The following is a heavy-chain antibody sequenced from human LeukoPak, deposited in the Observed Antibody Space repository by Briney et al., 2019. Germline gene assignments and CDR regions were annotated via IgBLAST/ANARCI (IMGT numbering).Heavy chain of an antibody. V-gene: IGHV4-34*01. CDR1: GGSISSGGYY. CDR3: ARWSCSSTSCFGYYYYGMDV. D-gene: IGHD2-2*01. J-gene: IGHJ6*02. CDR2: INHSGST. Sequence: SETLSLTCAVSGGSISSGGYYWSWIRQPPGKGLEWIGEINHSGSTNYNPSLKSRVTISVDTSKNQFSLKLSSVTAADTAVYYCARWSCSSTSCFGYYYYGMDVWGQGTTVTVSS.